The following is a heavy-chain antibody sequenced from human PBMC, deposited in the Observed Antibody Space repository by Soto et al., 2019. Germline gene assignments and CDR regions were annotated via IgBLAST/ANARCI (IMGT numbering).Heavy chain of an antibody. CDR2: IVVGSGNT. V-gene: IGHV1-58*01. CDR1: GFTFTSSA. CDR3: AADYTSSGWYYFDY. D-gene: IGHD6-19*01. Sequence: GASVKVSCKASGFTFTSSAVQWVRQARGQRLEWIGWIVVGSGNTNYAQKFQERVTITRDMSTSTAYMELSSLRSEDTAVYYCAADYTSSGWYYFDYWGQGTLVTVSS. J-gene: IGHJ4*02.